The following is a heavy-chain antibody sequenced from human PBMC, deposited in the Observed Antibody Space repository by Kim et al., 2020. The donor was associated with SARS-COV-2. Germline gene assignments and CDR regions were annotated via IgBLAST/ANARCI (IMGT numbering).Heavy chain of an antibody. J-gene: IGHJ4*02. CDR3: AGICGTTSCSDDY. Sequence: YADCVRGRFTTCRDKPKSTVYLQMNSWRAEDAAVYYCAGICGTTSCSDDYWGQGTLVTVSS. V-gene: IGHV3-23*01. D-gene: IGHD2-2*01.